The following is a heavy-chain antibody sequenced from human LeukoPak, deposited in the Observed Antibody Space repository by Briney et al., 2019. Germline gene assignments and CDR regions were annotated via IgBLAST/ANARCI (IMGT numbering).Heavy chain of an antibody. CDR3: AREGAAAEGSYYYYYMDV. V-gene: IGHV4-59*01. Sequence: RSETLSLTCTVSGGSISSYYWSWIRQPPGKGLEWIGYIYYSGSTNYNPSLKSRVTISVDTSKNQFSLKLSSVTAADTAVYYCAREGAAAEGSYYYYYMDVWGKGTTVTVSS. D-gene: IGHD6-13*01. CDR2: IYYSGST. J-gene: IGHJ6*03. CDR1: GGSISSYY.